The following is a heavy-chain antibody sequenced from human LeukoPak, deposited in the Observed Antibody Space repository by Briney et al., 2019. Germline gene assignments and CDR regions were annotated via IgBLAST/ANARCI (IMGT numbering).Heavy chain of an antibody. V-gene: IGHV4-59*04. J-gene: IGHJ4*02. Sequence: SETLSLTCTVSGGSISSYYWSWIRQPPGKGLEWIGYIYYSGSTYYNPSLKSRVTISVDTSKNQFSLKLSSVTAADTAVYYCARHFPRTRLYFEPWGQGTLVTVSS. CDR1: GGSISSYY. CDR3: ARHFPRTRLYFEP. D-gene: IGHD3-9*01. CDR2: IYYSGST.